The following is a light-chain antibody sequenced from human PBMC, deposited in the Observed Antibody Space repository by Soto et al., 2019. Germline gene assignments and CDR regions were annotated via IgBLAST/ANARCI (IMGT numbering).Light chain of an antibody. CDR3: QQYNSYSPT. V-gene: IGKV1-5*03. J-gene: IGKJ2*01. CDR1: ESVTGW. Sequence: DLQMTQSPSTLSASIGDRVTITCRASESVTGWVAWYQQKPGKAPKLLISKASTLRSGVPSRISGSGSVTEFTLTISSLQPDDFGSYYCQQYNSYSPTFGQGARLEIK. CDR2: KAS.